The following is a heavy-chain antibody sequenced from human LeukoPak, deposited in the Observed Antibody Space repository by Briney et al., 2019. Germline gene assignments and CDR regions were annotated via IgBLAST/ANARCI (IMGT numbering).Heavy chain of an antibody. V-gene: IGHV1-8*01. J-gene: IGHJ4*02. Sequence: ASVKVSCKASGYTFTSYDINWVRRATGQGLEWMGWMNPNSGNTGYAQKFQGRVTMTRNTSISTAYMELSSLRSEDTAVYYCARGIAAAGGPDYWGQGTLVTVSS. CDR3: ARGIAAAGGPDY. CDR2: MNPNSGNT. CDR1: GYTFTSYD. D-gene: IGHD6-13*01.